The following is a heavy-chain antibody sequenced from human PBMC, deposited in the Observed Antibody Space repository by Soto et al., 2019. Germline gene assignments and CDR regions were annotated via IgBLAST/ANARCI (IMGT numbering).Heavy chain of an antibody. D-gene: IGHD7-27*01. CDR2: ISVYVSNE. Sequence: WGSLRLSCRVSGFTFINYAMHWVRQAPGKGLEWVALISVYVSNEYYADSVKGRFSISRDNSRNTLYLQMNSLRADDTAVYYCARHLSQLRTGWLDRWGKGNLVTVSA. CDR3: ARHLSQLRTGWLDR. V-gene: IGHV3-30-3*01. CDR1: GFTFINYA. J-gene: IGHJ5*02.